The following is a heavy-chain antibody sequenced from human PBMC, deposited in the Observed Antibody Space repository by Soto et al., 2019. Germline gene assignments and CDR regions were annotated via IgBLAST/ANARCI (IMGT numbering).Heavy chain of an antibody. CDR1: GFTFSSYA. CDR3: AKDGDYGDYVKLIGGDFDY. D-gene: IGHD4-17*01. CDR2: ISGSGGST. Sequence: GGSLRLSCAASGFTFSSYAMSWVRQAPGKGLEWVSAISGSGGSTYYADSVKGRFTISRDHSKNTLYLQMNSLRAEDTAVYYCAKDGDYGDYVKLIGGDFDYWGQGTLVTVSS. V-gene: IGHV3-23*01. J-gene: IGHJ4*02.